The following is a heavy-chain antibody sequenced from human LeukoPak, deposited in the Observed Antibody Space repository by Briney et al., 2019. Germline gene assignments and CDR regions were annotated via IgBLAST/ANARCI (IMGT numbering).Heavy chain of an antibody. D-gene: IGHD2-21*02. CDR2: IIPIFGTA. Sequence: ASVKVSCKASGGTFSSYAISWVRQAPGQGLEWMGGIIPIFGTANYAQKFQGRVTITADESTSTAYMELSSLRSDDTAVYYCARDCGGDCYSLLHDAFDIWGQGTMVTVSS. V-gene: IGHV1-69*13. CDR1: GGTFSSYA. J-gene: IGHJ3*02. CDR3: ARDCGGDCYSLLHDAFDI.